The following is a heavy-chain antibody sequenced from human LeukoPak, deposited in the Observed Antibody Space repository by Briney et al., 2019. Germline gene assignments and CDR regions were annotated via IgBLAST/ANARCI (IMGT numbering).Heavy chain of an antibody. CDR2: ISTSGFII. D-gene: IGHD2-15*01. V-gene: IGHV3-48*03. CDR1: GFTFSSYE. CDR3: AGGPYCSGGSCYSGQFGLFDY. Sequence: GGSLRLSCAASGFTFSSYEMNWVRQAPGKGLEWVSYISTSGFIIYYADSVKGRLTISRDNAKNSLYLQMNSLRAEDTAVYYCAGGPYCSGGSCYSGQFGLFDYWGQGTLVTVSS. J-gene: IGHJ4*02.